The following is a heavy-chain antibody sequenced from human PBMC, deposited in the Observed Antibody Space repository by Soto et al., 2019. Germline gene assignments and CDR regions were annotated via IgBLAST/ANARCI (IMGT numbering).Heavy chain of an antibody. CDR3: ARSDYGDSADPDGDDAFDI. V-gene: IGHV6-1*01. CDR2: TYYRSKWYN. D-gene: IGHD4-17*01. Sequence: QSQTLSLTCAISGDSVSSNSAAWNWIRQSPSRGLEWLGRTYYRSKWYNDYAVSVKSRITINPDTSKNQFSLQLNSVTPEDTAVYYCARSDYGDSADPDGDDAFDIWGQGTMVTVSS. CDR1: GDSVSSNSAA. J-gene: IGHJ3*02.